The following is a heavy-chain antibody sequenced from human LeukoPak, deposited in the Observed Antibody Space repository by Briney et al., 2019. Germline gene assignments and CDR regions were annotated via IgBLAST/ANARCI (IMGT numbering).Heavy chain of an antibody. CDR2: ISSSSSYI. Sequence: PGGSLRLSCVASGFTFRSYGMNWVRQAPGKGLEWVSSISSSSSYIYYADSVKGRFTISRDNAKNSLYLQMNSLRAEDTAVYYCARVLEVALDAFDIWGQGTMVTVSS. J-gene: IGHJ3*02. D-gene: IGHD5-24*01. CDR3: ARVLEVALDAFDI. CDR1: GFTFRSYG. V-gene: IGHV3-21*01.